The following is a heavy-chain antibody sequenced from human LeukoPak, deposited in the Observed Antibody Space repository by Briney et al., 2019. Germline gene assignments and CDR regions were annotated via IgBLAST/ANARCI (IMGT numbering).Heavy chain of an antibody. CDR2: IIPIFGTA. D-gene: IGHD3-22*01. V-gene: IGHV1-69*05. J-gene: IGHJ4*02. Sequence: SVKVSCKASGGTFSSYAISWVRQAPGQGLEWMGGIIPIFGTANYAQKFQGRVTITTDESTSTAYMELSRLTSDDTAVYYCARGGPYYDSSRANDLNYWGQGTLVTVSS. CDR3: ARGGPYYDSSRANDLNY. CDR1: GGTFSSYA.